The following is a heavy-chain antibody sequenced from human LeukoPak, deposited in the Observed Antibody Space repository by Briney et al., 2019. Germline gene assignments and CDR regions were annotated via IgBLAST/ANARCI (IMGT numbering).Heavy chain of an antibody. CDR1: GFTFSIYD. CDR2: ISGSGGST. Sequence: GGSLRLSCAASGFTFSIYDMSWVRQAPGKGLEWVSEISGSGGSTYYADFVKGRFTISRDNSKNTVDLQMNSLRAEDTAVYYCARSLRVRGVPDYMDVWGRGTTVTISS. V-gene: IGHV3-23*01. CDR3: ARSLRVRGVPDYMDV. D-gene: IGHD3-10*01. J-gene: IGHJ6*03.